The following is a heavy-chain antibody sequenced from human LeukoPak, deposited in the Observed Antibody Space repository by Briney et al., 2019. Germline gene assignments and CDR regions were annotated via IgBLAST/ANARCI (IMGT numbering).Heavy chain of an antibody. Sequence: SSISSSSSYIYYADSVKGRFTISRDNAKNSLYLQMNSLRAEDTAVYYCARDLGGYSYGTDYWGQGTLVTVSS. V-gene: IGHV3-21*01. CDR3: ARDLGGYSYGTDY. CDR2: ISSSSSYI. D-gene: IGHD5-18*01. J-gene: IGHJ4*02.